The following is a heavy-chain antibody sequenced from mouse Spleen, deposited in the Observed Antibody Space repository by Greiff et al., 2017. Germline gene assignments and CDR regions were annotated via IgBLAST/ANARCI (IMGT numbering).Heavy chain of an antibody. CDR2: IYPGSGNT. V-gene: IGHV1-76*01. Sequence: VQLQQSGAELVRPGASVKLSCKASGYTFTDYDINWVKQRPGQGLEWVATIYPGSGNTYYNDKFKGKVTMTAEKASSTAYMQLSSLTSEDSAVYFCARDRGITTGPFAYWGQGTLVTVSA. CDR3: ARDRGITTGPFAY. CDR1: GYTFTDYD. D-gene: IGHD2-4*01. J-gene: IGHJ3*01.